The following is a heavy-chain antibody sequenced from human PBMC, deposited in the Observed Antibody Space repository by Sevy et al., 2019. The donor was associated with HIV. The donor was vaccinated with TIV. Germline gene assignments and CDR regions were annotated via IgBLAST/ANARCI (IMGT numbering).Heavy chain of an antibody. Sequence: GESLKIPCAASGFTFSSYGMHWVRQAPGTGLEWVAVIWYDGGSKYYADYVKGRFTISRDNSKNTLFLQMNSLRAEDTAVYYCARDKLLPVMVTMVRGALSYYFDYWGQGTLVTVSS. V-gene: IGHV3-33*01. CDR1: GFTFSSYG. CDR2: IWYDGGSK. J-gene: IGHJ4*02. CDR3: ARDKLLPVMVTMVRGALSYYFDY. D-gene: IGHD3-10*01.